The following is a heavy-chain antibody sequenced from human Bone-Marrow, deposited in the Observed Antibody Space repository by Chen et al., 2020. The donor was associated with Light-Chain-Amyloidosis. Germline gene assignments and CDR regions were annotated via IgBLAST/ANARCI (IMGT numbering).Heavy chain of an antibody. D-gene: IGHD1-1*01. J-gene: IGHJ3*02. Sequence: EVQLVESGGGLVQPGGSLRLSCAASGFTFSSYSMNWVRQAPGKGLEWVSYISSSSSTIYYADSVKGRFTISRDNAKNSLYLQMNSLRDEDTAVYYCARDLCLERRKVDAFDIWGQGTMVTVSS. CDR1: GFTFSSYS. V-gene: IGHV3-48*02. CDR2: ISSSSSTI. CDR3: ARDLCLERRKVDAFDI.